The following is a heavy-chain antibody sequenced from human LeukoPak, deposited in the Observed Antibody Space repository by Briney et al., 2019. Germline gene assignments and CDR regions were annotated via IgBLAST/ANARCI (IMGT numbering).Heavy chain of an antibody. D-gene: IGHD6-13*01. CDR1: GFTFDDYA. J-gene: IGHJ4*02. V-gene: IGHV3-23*01. CDR2: ISGSGAST. CDR3: AKRRGAAAAGTNYDY. Sequence: GGSLRLSCAASGFTFDDYAMHWVRQAPGKGLEWVSAISGSGASTYYADSVKGRFTISRDNSRNTLYLQMDSLRAEDTAVYYCAKRRGAAAAGTNYDYWGQGTLVTVSS.